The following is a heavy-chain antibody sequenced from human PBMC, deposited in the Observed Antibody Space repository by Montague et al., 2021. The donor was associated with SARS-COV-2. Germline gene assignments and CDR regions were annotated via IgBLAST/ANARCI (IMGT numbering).Heavy chain of an antibody. Sequence: SETRSLTCTVSGGSISTTSYYWGWIRQSPGKGLEWIASIFYTGTTYYNPSLRSRVTFSVQTSKNQFSLTVASVTAADTAIYYCASDFKNSYDMDVWGQGTTVTVSS. V-gene: IGHV4-39*07. CDR1: GGSISTTSYY. CDR3: ASDFKNSYDMDV. J-gene: IGHJ6*02. CDR2: IFYTGTT.